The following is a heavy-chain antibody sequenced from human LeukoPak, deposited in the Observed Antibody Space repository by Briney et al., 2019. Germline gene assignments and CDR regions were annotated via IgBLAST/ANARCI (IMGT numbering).Heavy chain of an antibody. J-gene: IGHJ6*02. CDR3: ATRTPLIRGIIRTYFYLGTDV. CDR1: GYTLTEL. CDR2: FDCEDRDT. V-gene: IGHV1-24*01. Sequence: ASVKVSCKVSGYTLTELYWVRQAPGKGLEWMGSFDCEDRDTIYAPKFQDRVTMTVETSTDTAYMELNSLRSEDTAVYYCATRTPLIRGIIRTYFYLGTDVWGQGTTVIVSS. D-gene: IGHD3-10*01.